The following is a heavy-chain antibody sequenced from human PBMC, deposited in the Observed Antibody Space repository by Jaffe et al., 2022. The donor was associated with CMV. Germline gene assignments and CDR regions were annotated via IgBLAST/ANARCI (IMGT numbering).Heavy chain of an antibody. D-gene: IGHD3-3*01. CDR2: ISSTDTTR. V-gene: IGHV3-11*01. CDR1: GFTFSDYY. CDR3: ARAFDFRSGYYLDY. Sequence: QVQLVESGGGLVKPGGSLRLSCAASGFTFSDYYMTWVRQAPGKGLEWVAYISSTDTTRYYADSVRGRYTISRDNARNSLYLQLNTLRDEDTAVYYCARAFDFRSGYYLDYWGQGTLVTVSS. J-gene: IGHJ4*02.